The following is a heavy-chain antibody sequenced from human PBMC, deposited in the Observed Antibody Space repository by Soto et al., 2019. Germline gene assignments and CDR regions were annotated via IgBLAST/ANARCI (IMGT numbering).Heavy chain of an antibody. V-gene: IGHV3-21*01. CDR3: ARGRVAATEGVHY. CDR2: IVSSSGYI. CDR1: GFTFSTYT. J-gene: IGHJ4*02. D-gene: IGHD2-15*01. Sequence: EVQLVESGGGLVKPGGSLRLSCAASGFTFSTYTMNWVRQGPGKGLEWVASIVSSSGYIFYADSVKGRFTISRDNAKNSLYLQMNSLSAEDTAVYYCARGRVAATEGVHYWGQGTLVTVST.